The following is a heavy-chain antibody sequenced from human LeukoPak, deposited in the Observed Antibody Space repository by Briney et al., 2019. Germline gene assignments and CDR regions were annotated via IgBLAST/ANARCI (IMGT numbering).Heavy chain of an antibody. CDR3: ARVRVVTANYDAFDI. CDR1: GFTFSSYW. CDR2: IKQDGSEK. J-gene: IGHJ3*02. V-gene: IGHV3-7*01. Sequence: GGSLRLSCAASGFTFSSYWMSWVRQAPGKGLEWVANIKQDGSEKYYVDSVKGRFTISRDNAKNSLYLQMNSLRAEDTAVYYCARVRVVTANYDAFDIWGQGIMVTVSS. D-gene: IGHD2-21*02.